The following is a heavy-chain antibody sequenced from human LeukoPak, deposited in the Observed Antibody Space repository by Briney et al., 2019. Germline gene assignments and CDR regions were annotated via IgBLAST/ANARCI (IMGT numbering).Heavy chain of an antibody. CDR3: ARVTIPEGYCSGGSCYSAFDI. CDR1: GYTFTGYY. D-gene: IGHD2-15*01. V-gene: IGHV1-2*02. CDR2: INPNSGCI. Sequence: ASVKVSCKASGYTFTGYYMHWVRQAPGQGLEWMGWINPNSGCINYAQKFQGRVTMTRDTSISTAYMELSRLRSDDTAVYYCARVTIPEGYCSGGSCYSAFDIWGQGTMVTVSS. J-gene: IGHJ3*02.